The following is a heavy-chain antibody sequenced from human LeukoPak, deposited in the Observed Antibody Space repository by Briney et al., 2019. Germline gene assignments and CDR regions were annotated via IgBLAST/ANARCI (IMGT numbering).Heavy chain of an antibody. CDR1: GGSISSYY. J-gene: IGHJ4*02. Sequence: KPSETLSLTCTVSGGSISSYYWSWIRQPPGKGLEWIGEINHSGSTNYNPSLKGRVTISVDTSKNQFSLKLSSVTAADTAVYYCARGPTRHDYWGQGTLVTVSS. D-gene: IGHD5-24*01. V-gene: IGHV4-34*01. CDR3: ARGPTRHDY. CDR2: INHSGST.